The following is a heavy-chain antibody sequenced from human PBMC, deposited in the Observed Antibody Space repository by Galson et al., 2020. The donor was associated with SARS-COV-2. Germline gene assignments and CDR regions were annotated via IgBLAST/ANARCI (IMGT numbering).Heavy chain of an antibody. CDR1: GGSISSGDYY. Sequence: SATLSLTCTVSGGSISSGDYYWSWIRQPPGKGLAWIGYISHSGSPYYNPSLKSRVTISVDTSKNQFSLKLSSVTAADTAVYYCARGGRFLEWLLSVNYYYYMDVWGKGTTVTVSS. J-gene: IGHJ6*03. CDR3: ARGGRFLEWLLSVNYYYYMDV. CDR2: ISHSGSP. D-gene: IGHD3-3*01. V-gene: IGHV4-30-4*01.